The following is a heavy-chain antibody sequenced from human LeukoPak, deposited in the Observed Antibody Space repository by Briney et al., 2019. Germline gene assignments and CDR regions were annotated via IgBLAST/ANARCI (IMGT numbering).Heavy chain of an antibody. CDR2: ISKDGSMR. J-gene: IGHJ3*02. Sequence: PGGSLRLSCAASGFSFSKYAMDWVRQAPGKGLEWVAIISKDGSMRYYADSVKGRFTVSRDNSNNTLSLQMNSLKSEDTAVYYCAGEKFDIWDQGTMVTVSA. CDR1: GFSFSKYA. V-gene: IGHV3-30*04. CDR3: AGEKFDI.